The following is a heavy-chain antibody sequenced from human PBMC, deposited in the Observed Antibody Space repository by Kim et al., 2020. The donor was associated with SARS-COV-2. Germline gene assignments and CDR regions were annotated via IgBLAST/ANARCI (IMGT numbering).Heavy chain of an antibody. CDR3: ARLYVRHGIVVVTATLYYFDY. D-gene: IGHD2-21*02. CDR2: INHSGST. V-gene: IGHV4-34*01. J-gene: IGHJ4*02. CDR1: GGSFSGYY. Sequence: SETLSLTCAVYGGSFSGYYWSWIRQPPGKGLEWIGEINHSGSTNYNPSLKSRVTISVDTSKNQFSLKLSSVTAADTAVYYCARLYVRHGIVVVTATLYYFDYWGQGTLVTVSS.